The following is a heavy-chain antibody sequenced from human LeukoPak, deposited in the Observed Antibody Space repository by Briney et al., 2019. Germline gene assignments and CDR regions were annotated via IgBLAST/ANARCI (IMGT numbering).Heavy chain of an antibody. CDR2: ISAYNGNT. V-gene: IGHV1-18*01. CDR1: GYTFTSYG. Sequence: ASVKVSCKASGYTFTSYGISWVRQAPGQGLEWMGWISAYNGNTNYAQKLQGRVTMTTDTSTSTAYMELRSLRSDDTAVYYCARTTVYSSSWYSSAWGQGTLVTVSS. CDR3: ARTTVYSSSWYSSA. J-gene: IGHJ5*02. D-gene: IGHD6-13*01.